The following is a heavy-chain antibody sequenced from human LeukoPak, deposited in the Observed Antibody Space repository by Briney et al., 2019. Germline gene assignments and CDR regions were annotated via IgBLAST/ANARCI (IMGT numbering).Heavy chain of an antibody. CDR2: ISSSSSNI. CDR1: GFTFSSYS. Sequence: GGYLSLSCAAYGFTFSSYSMNWVRQAPGKGLEWVSYISSSSSNIYYADSVKGRFTISRDNAKNTLYLQINSLRAEDTAVYYCASSYQGYWGQGTLVTVSS. J-gene: IGHJ4*02. CDR3: ASSYQGY. V-gene: IGHV3-48*01.